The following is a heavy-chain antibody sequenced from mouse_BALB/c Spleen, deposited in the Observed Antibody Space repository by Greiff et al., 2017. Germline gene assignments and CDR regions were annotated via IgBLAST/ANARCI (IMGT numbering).Heavy chain of an antibody. J-gene: IGHJ2*01. Sequence: VKLQESGPELVKPGASVKISCKASGYAFSSSWMNWVKQRPGQGLEWIGRIYPGDGDTNYNGKFKGKATLTADKSSSTAYMQLSSLTSVDSAVYFCARQITTVGNYFDYWGQGTTLTVSS. D-gene: IGHD1-1*01. V-gene: IGHV1-82*01. CDR2: IYPGDGDT. CDR1: GYAFSSSW. CDR3: ARQITTVGNYFDY.